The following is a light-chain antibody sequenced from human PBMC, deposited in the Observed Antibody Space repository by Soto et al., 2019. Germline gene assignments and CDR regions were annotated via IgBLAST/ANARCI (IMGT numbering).Light chain of an antibody. J-gene: IGKJ4*01. CDR1: QSIDSY. V-gene: IGKV3-11*01. CDR3: QQRKSWPLT. Sequence: EIVLTQYPVTMSLSPGERATLSCRASQSIDSYLVWYQQKRGQAPRLLIYDASKRAPGIPARFSGSGSGTDFTLTISSLEPEDFAVYYCQQRKSWPLTFGGGTKVEIK. CDR2: DAS.